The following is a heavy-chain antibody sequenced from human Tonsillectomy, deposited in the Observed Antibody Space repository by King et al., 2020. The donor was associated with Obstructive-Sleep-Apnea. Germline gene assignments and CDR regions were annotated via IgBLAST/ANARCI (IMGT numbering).Heavy chain of an antibody. V-gene: IGHV4-59*01. J-gene: IGHJ3*02. Sequence: QLQESGPGLVKPSETLSLTCTVSGGSISSYYWSWIRQPPGKGLEWIGYIYYIGSTNYNPSLKSRVTISVDTSKNQFSLKLSSVTAADTAVYYCARDRYYDSSGYYAFDIWGQGTMVTVSS. D-gene: IGHD3-22*01. CDR1: GGSISSYY. CDR2: IYYIGST. CDR3: ARDRYYDSSGYYAFDI.